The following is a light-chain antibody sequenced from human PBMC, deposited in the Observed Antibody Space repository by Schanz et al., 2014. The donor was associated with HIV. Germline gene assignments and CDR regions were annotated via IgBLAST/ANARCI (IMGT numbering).Light chain of an antibody. CDR2: DVS. CDR1: SSDVGGYNY. V-gene: IGLV2-14*03. CDR3: SSYTSSSTVV. J-gene: IGLJ3*02. Sequence: QSALTQPASVSGSPGQSITISCTGTSSDVGGYNYLSWYQQHPDKVPKLMIYDVSNRPSGVSNRFSGSKSGNTASLTISGLQAEDEADYYCSSYTSSSTVVFGGGTKLTVL.